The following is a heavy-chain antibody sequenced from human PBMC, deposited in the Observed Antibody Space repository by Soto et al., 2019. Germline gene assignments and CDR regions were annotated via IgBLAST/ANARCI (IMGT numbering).Heavy chain of an antibody. CDR2: ISAYNGNT. V-gene: IGHV1-18*01. Sequence: QVQLVQSGAEVKKPGASVKVSCKASGYTFTSYGISWVRQSPGQGPEWMGWISAYNGNTIYAQKLQGRVTVTPDTSARIGYMELRRLRSDDTAVYCCARIPFRTSDWFDPWGQRTLVTVFS. D-gene: IGHD2-2*01. J-gene: IGHJ5*02. CDR1: GYTFTSYG. CDR3: ARIPFRTSDWFDP.